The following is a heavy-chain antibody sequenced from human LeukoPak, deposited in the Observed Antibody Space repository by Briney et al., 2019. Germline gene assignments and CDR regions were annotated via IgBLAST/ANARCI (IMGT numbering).Heavy chain of an antibody. Sequence: GGSLRLSCAASGFTASSNYMSWVRQAPGKGLEWVSVIYSGGSTYYADSVKGRFTISRDNSKNTLYLQMNSLRAEYTAVYYCARDRKLGIAAPHENAFDIWGQGTMVTVSS. D-gene: IGHD6-13*01. V-gene: IGHV3-66*01. CDR1: GFTASSNY. CDR2: IYSGGST. J-gene: IGHJ3*02. CDR3: ARDRKLGIAAPHENAFDI.